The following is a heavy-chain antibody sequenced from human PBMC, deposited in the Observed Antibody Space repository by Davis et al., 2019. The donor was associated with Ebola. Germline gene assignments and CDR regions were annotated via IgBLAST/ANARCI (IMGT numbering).Heavy chain of an antibody. J-gene: IGHJ5*02. D-gene: IGHD5-18*01. CDR1: GGSISSYY. CDR2: IYYSGST. Sequence: SETLSLTCTVSGGSISSYYWSWIRQPPGKGLEWIEYIYYSGSTYYNPSLKRRVTISVDTSKNQFSLKLSSVTAADTAVYYCARGRTAPPHNWFDPWGQGTLVTVSS. CDR3: ARGRTAPPHNWFDP. V-gene: IGHV4-59*08.